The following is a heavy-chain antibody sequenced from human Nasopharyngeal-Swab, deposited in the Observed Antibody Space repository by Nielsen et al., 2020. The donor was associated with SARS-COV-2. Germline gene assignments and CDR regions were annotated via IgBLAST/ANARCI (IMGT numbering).Heavy chain of an antibody. Sequence: GESLKISCAASGFTFSSYAMSWVRQAPGKGLEWVSAISGSGGSTYYADSVKGRFTISRDNSKNTLYLQMNSLRAEDTAVYYCAKILAAGWFLGGYFDYWGQGALVTVSS. D-gene: IGHD2-15*01. J-gene: IGHJ4*02. V-gene: IGHV3-23*01. CDR1: GFTFSSYA. CDR3: AKILAAGWFLGGYFDY. CDR2: ISGSGGST.